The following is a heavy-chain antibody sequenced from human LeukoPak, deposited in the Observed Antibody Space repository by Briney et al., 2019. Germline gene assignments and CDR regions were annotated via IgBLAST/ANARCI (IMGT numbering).Heavy chain of an antibody. V-gene: IGHV4-34*01. Sequence: KPSETLSLTCAVYGGSFSGYSWSWIRQPPGKAREWIGEIHRSGSTNYHPSLKSRVPISVDTSKNQFSLKLSSVTAADTAVYYCARGIPHYCSSTTCPNDYWGQGTLVTVSS. CDR3: ARGIPHYCSSTTCPNDY. CDR2: IHRSGST. CDR1: GGSFSGYS. D-gene: IGHD2-2*01. J-gene: IGHJ4*02.